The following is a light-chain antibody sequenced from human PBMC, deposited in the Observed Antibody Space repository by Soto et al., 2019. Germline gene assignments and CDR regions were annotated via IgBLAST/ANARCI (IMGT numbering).Light chain of an antibody. Sequence: QSVLTQPPSVSEAPRQRVTISCSGGSSNIGNNAVNWYQQLPGKAPKLLIYYDDLLPSGVSDRFSCSKSGSSASLAISGLQSEDDADFYSAAWDYSLNGVVFGGGTKLTVL. V-gene: IGLV1-36*01. CDR1: SSNIGNNA. J-gene: IGLJ2*01. CDR3: AAWDYSLNGVV. CDR2: YDD.